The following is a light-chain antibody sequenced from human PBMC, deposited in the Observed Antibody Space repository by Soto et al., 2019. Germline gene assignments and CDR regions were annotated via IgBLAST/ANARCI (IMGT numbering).Light chain of an antibody. V-gene: IGLV1-40*01. CDR3: QSYDSSLSGYVV. CDR2: GNS. Sequence: QSVLTQPPSVSGAPGQRVTTSFTGSSSNIGAGYDVHWYQQLPGTAPKLLIYGNSNRPSGVPDRFSGSKSGTSASLAITGLQAEDEADYYCQSYDSSLSGYVVFGGGTKVTAL. J-gene: IGLJ2*01. CDR1: SSNIGAGYD.